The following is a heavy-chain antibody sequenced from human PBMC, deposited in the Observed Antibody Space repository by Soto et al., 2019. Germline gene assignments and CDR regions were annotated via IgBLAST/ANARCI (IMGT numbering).Heavy chain of an antibody. J-gene: IGHJ4*02. Sequence: PSQTLSLTCALSGDSVSSNSAAWSWIRQSPSRGLDWLGRTYYRSKWFNDYAVPVKGRITINPDTSKNQFSLKLSSVTAADTAVYYCARAGPTVFGVVMPLDYWGQGTLVTVSS. CDR3: ARAGPTVFGVVMPLDY. D-gene: IGHD3-3*01. CDR2: TYYRSKWFN. V-gene: IGHV6-1*01. CDR1: GDSVSSNSAA.